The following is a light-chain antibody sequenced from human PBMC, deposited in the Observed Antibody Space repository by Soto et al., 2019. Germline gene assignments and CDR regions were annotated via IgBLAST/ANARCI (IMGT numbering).Light chain of an antibody. Sequence: EIVLTQSPGTLSLSPGERATLSCRASQSVSSSNLAWYQQKPGQAPRLLIYGASIRATGIPARFSGSGSGTEFTLTISSLQSEDFAVYYCQHYNNWPPWTFGQGTKVDI. V-gene: IGKV3-15*01. CDR3: QHYNNWPPWT. J-gene: IGKJ1*01. CDR2: GAS. CDR1: QSVSSSN.